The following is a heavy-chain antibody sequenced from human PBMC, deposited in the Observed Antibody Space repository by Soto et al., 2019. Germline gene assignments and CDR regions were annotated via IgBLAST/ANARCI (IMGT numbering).Heavy chain of an antibody. CDR3: AHSPRRDGYNWNDAFDI. D-gene: IGHD1-1*01. Sequence: GPTRVNPTQTLTLTCTFSGFSLSTSGVGVGWIRQPPGKALEWLALIYWNDDKRYSPSLKSRLTITKDTSKNQVVLTMTNMDPVDTATYYCAHSPRRDGYNWNDAFDIWGQGTMVTVSS. V-gene: IGHV2-5*01. CDR2: IYWNDDK. CDR1: GFSLSTSGVG. J-gene: IGHJ3*02.